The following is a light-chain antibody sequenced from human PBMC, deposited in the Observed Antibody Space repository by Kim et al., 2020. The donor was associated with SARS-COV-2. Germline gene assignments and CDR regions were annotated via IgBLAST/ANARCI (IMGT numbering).Light chain of an antibody. Sequence: VAAGQSANITCTVRDMGDKYVCWYQQKAGQAPVLVIYHDTKRPSRIPERYSASRSGNTASLVISGTQTVDEGDYYCQVWGGNLVVFGGGTQLTVL. J-gene: IGLJ2*01. CDR1: DMGDKY. CDR2: HDT. CDR3: QVWGGNLVV. V-gene: IGLV3-1*01.